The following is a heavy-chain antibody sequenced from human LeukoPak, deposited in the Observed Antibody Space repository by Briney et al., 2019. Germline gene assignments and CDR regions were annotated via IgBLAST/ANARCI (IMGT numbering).Heavy chain of an antibody. CDR2: IYTSGST. CDR1: GGSISSGSYY. Sequence: SETLSLTCTVSGGSISSGSYYWSWIRQPAGKGLEWIGRIYTSGSTNYNPSLKSRVTISVDTSKNQFPLKLSSVTAADTAVYYCASRLSRGDSFYDYWGQGTLVTVSS. D-gene: IGHD3-16*01. CDR3: ASRLSRGDSFYDY. V-gene: IGHV4-61*02. J-gene: IGHJ4*02.